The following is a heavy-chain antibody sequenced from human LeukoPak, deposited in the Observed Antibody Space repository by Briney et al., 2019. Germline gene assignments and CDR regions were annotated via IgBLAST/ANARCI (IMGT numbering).Heavy chain of an antibody. CDR3: AKDKGWGYSAFDYYGMAV. Sequence: GGSLRLSCAASGFTLSSYAMSWVRQAPGKGLEWVSAISGSGGGTYYADSVKGRFTISRDNSKNTLYLQMNSLRAEDTAVYSCAKDKGWGYSAFDYYGMAVWGQGTTVTVSS. J-gene: IGHJ6*02. V-gene: IGHV3-23*01. CDR2: ISGSGGGT. CDR1: GFTLSSYA. D-gene: IGHD1-26*01.